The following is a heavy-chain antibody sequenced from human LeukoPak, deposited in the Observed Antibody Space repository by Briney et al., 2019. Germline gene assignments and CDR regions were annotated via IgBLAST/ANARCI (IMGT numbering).Heavy chain of an antibody. CDR1: GGSISSYY. CDR3: ARGPNRITMMIGDAFDI. D-gene: IGHD3-22*01. J-gene: IGHJ3*02. V-gene: IGHV4-4*07. CDR2: IYTSEST. Sequence: KPSETLSLTCTVSGGSISSYYWSRIRQPAGKGLEWIGRIYTSESTSYNPSLKSRVTMSVDTSKNQFSLKLSSVTAADTAVYYCARGPNRITMMIGDAFDIWGQGTMVTISS.